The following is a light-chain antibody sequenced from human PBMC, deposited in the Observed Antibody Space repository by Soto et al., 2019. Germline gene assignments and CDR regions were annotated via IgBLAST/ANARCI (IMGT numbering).Light chain of an antibody. CDR1: SSDIGAYKY. CDR2: EVS. CDR3: TEYTPTTRV. V-gene: IGLV2-14*01. J-gene: IGLJ3*02. Sequence: QSVLTQPASVSGSPGQSITISCTGTSSDIGAYKYVSWYQQHPGKAPKLMIYEVSHRPSGVSYRFSGSKSGNTASLTISGLQAEDEADYHCTEYTPTTRVFGGGTKLTVL.